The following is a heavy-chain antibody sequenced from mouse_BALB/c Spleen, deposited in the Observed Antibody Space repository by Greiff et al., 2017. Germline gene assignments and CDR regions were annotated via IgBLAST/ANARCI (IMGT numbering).Heavy chain of an antibody. D-gene: IGHD2-14*01. V-gene: IGHV2-9*02. CDR3: ARDEGYGGWFAY. CDR1: GFSLTSYG. Sequence: VQRVESGPGLVAPSQSLSITCTVSGFSLTSYGVHWVRQPPGKGLEWLGVIWAGGSTNYNSALMSRLSISKDNSKSQVFLKMNSLQTDDTAMYYCARDEGYGGWFAYWGQGTLVTVSA. J-gene: IGHJ3*01. CDR2: IWAGGST.